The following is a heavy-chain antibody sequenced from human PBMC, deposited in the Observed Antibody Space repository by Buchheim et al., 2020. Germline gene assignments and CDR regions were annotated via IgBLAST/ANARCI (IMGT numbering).Heavy chain of an antibody. D-gene: IGHD6-13*01. CDR3: ARGWGYSDY. CDR2: ISYVGSNK. Sequence: QVQLVESGGGVVQPGRSLRLSCAASGFTFSSYAMHWVRQAPGKGLEWVAVISYVGSNKYYADSVKGRFTISRDNSKNTLYLQMNSLRAEDTAVYYCARGWGYSDYWGQGTL. J-gene: IGHJ4*02. CDR1: GFTFSSYA. V-gene: IGHV3-30*04.